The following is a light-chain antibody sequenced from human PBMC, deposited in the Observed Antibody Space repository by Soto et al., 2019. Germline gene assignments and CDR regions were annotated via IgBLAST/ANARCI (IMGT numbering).Light chain of an antibody. J-gene: IGKJ4*01. CDR2: GAS. CDR1: QSVSSY. CDR3: QQYYNWPLT. V-gene: IGKV3-15*01. Sequence: EIVLTQSPATLSLSPGERATLSCRASQSVSSYLAWYQQKPGQAPRLLIYGASTWATGIPARFSGSGSGTEFTLSISSLQSEDFAVYYCQQYYNWPLTFGGGTKVDIK.